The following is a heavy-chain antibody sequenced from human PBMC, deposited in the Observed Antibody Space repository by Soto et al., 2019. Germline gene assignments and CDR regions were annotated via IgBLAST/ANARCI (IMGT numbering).Heavy chain of an antibody. CDR3: ATGRYFYGSEY. D-gene: IGHD3-10*01. Sequence: QVQLQESGPGLVKPSETLSLTCTVSGGSVSTGSYYWSWIRQPPGKGLEWIGFIFYNGRTNFNPSLKSRVTMSLETSKHQFSLILTSMAAADTAVYYCATGRYFYGSEYWGQGTLVTVSS. CDR2: IFYNGRT. V-gene: IGHV4-61*01. CDR1: GGSVSTGSYY. J-gene: IGHJ4*02.